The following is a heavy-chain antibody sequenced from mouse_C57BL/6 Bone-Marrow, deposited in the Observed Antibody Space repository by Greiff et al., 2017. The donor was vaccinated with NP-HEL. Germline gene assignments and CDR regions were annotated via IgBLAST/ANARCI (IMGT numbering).Heavy chain of an antibody. CDR1: GFTFTDYY. V-gene: IGHV7-3*01. J-gene: IGHJ1*03. Sequence: EVKLMESGGGLVQPGGSLSLSCAASGFTFTDYYMSWVRQPPGKALEWLGFIRNKANGYTTEYSASVKGRFTISRDNSQSILYLQMNALRAEDSATYYCARSHWYFDVWGTGTTVTVSS. CDR2: IRNKANGYTT. CDR3: ARSHWYFDV.